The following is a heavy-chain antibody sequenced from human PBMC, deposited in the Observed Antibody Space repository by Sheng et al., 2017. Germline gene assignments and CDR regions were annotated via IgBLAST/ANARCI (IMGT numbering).Heavy chain of an antibody. D-gene: IGHD3-10*01. J-gene: IGHJ4*02. V-gene: IGHV3-23*04. CDR1: GFTFSNYA. CDR2: ISGSGDST. CDR3: VKDRVVRGVMGRFDY. Sequence: EVQLVESGGGLIQPGGSLRLSCAASGFTFSNYAMSWVRQAPGKGLEWVSSISGSGDSTYYTDSVKGRFTISKDNSKNTMYLQMNSLRAEDTAIYYCVKDRVVRGVMGRFDYWGQGSLVTVSS.